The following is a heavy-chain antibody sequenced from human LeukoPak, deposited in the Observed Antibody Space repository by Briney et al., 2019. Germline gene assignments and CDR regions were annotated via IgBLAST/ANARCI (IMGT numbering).Heavy chain of an antibody. J-gene: IGHJ3*02. D-gene: IGHD3-16*01. CDR1: GFTFNSYA. CDR3: SKDAYTGAFDI. CDR2: ISGGGDSA. V-gene: IGHV3-23*01. Sequence: GGSLRLSCAASGFTFNSYAVGWVRQAPGKGPEWVSSISGGGDSAYYADSVKGRFTISRDNSKNTLYLQMNSLRAEDTAVYYCSKDAYTGAFDIWGQRTMVTVSS.